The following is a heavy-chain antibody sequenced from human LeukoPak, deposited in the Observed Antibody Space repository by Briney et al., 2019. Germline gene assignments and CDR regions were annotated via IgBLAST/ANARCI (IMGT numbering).Heavy chain of an antibody. CDR1: GFTFDDYG. V-gene: IGHV3-20*04. CDR2: INWNGGST. Sequence: GGSLRLSCAASGFTFDDYGMSWVRQAPGEGLEWVSGINWNGGSTGHADSVKGRFTISRDNAKNSLYLQMNSLRAEDTALYYCAREPYGSGSYGAFDIWGQGTMVTVSS. J-gene: IGHJ3*02. D-gene: IGHD3-10*01. CDR3: AREPYGSGSYGAFDI.